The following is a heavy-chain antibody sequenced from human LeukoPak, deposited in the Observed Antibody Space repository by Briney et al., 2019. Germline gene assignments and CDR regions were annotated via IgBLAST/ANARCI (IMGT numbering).Heavy chain of an antibody. CDR3: AKAPSYSSSWYSPDY. V-gene: IGHV3-30*18. J-gene: IGHJ4*02. CDR1: GFTFSSYG. D-gene: IGHD6-13*01. Sequence: GGSLRLSWAASGFTFSSYGMHWVRQPPGKGLEWVAVISYDGSNRYYADSVKGRFTISRDNSKNTLYLQMNSLRGDDTAVYYCAKAPSYSSSWYSPDYWGQGTLVTVSS. CDR2: ISYDGSNR.